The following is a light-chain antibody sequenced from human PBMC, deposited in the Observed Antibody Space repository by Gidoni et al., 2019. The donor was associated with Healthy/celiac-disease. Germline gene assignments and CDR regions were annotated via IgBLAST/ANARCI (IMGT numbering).Light chain of an antibody. CDR1: SSNIGAGYD. CDR3: QSYDSSLSGSVV. CDR2: GNS. J-gene: IGLJ2*01. V-gene: IGLV1-40*01. Sequence: QSVLPQPPSVSGAHGPRVTISCTGSSSNIGAGYDVHWYQQLPGTAPKLLIYGNSNRPSGVPDRFSGSKSGTSASLAITGLQAEDEADYYCQSYDSSLSGSVVFGGGTKLTVL.